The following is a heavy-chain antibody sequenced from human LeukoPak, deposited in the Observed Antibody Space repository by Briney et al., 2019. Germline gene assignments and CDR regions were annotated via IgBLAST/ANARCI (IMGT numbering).Heavy chain of an antibody. CDR3: ARVGDSGSYLAN. CDR2: ITSDSNI. D-gene: IGHD1-26*01. V-gene: IGHV3-48*03. Sequence: GGSLRLSCAASGFTFSSYEMNWVRQAPGKGLEWVSCITSDSNIYYAVSVRGRFTISRDNAENSLYLQMNSLRVEDTAVYYCARVGDSGSYLANWGQGTLVTVSS. CDR1: GFTFSSYE. J-gene: IGHJ4*02.